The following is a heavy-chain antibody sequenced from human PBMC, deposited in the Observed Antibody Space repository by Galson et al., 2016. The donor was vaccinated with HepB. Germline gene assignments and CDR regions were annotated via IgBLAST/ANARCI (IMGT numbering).Heavy chain of an antibody. CDR3: LKGETAYGTLYFQH. CDR2: ISGCGGTT. D-gene: IGHD6-13*01. V-gene: IGHV3-23*01. CDR1: GFTFSNYA. J-gene: IGHJ1*01. Sequence: SLRLSCAASGFTFSNYAMTRVRQAPGQGLEWVSAISGCGGTTYYADSVEGRFTISRDNSKNTLYLQMNSLRADDTAVYYCLKGETAYGTLYFQHWGQGTLVTVSS.